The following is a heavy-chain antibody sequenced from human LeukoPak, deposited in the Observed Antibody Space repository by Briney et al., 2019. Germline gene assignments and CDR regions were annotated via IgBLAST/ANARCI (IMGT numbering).Heavy chain of an antibody. CDR3: ATSEGLYDGKTGTNVPGGLDR. J-gene: IGHJ5*02. D-gene: IGHD1-7*01. CDR1: GDSISNNNHY. Sequence: PSETLSLTCSVSGDSISNNNHYWGWIRQPPGKGLEWIGSINYSGSTYYNPSLKSRVTMSVDTSKNQFSLKLNSVTAADTAVYFCATSEGLYDGKTGTNVPGGLDRWGQGTLVIVSS. V-gene: IGHV4-39*01. CDR2: INYSGST.